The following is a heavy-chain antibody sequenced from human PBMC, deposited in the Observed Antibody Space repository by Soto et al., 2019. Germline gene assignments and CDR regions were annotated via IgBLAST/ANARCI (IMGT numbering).Heavy chain of an antibody. V-gene: IGHV1-3*01. D-gene: IGHD3-10*01. Sequence: ASVKVSCKASGYTFTSYAMHWVRQAPGQRLEWMGWINAGNGNTKYSQKFQGRVTITRDTSASTAYMELSSLRSEDTAVYYCAREYYYGSGSYSPFDYWGQGTLVTVSS. CDR2: INAGNGNT. J-gene: IGHJ4*02. CDR1: GYTFTSYA. CDR3: AREYYYGSGSYSPFDY.